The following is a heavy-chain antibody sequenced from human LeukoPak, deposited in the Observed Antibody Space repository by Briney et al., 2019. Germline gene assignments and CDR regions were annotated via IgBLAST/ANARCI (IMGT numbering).Heavy chain of an antibody. CDR3: ARAIPEVGATDYFDY. Sequence: SQTLSLTCTVSGGSISSGGYYWSRIRQHPGKGLEWIGYIYYSGSTYYNPSLKSRVTISVDTSKNQFSLKLSSVTAADTAVYYCARAIPEVGATDYFDYWGQGTLVTVSS. V-gene: IGHV4-31*03. CDR2: IYYSGST. D-gene: IGHD1-26*01. J-gene: IGHJ4*02. CDR1: GGSISSGGYY.